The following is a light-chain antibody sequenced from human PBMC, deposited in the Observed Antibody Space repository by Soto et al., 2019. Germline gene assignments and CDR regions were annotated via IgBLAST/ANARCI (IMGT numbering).Light chain of an antibody. J-gene: IGLJ7*01. CDR3: QVWDSSSEKPAV. Sequence: SYELTQPPSVSGAPGKTARITCGGNNIGSKSVHWYQQKPGQAPVLVIYYDSDRPSGIPERFSGSNSGNTATLTISRVEDGDEADYYCQVWDSSSEKPAVFGGGTQLTVL. V-gene: IGLV3-21*04. CDR2: YDS. CDR1: NIGSKS.